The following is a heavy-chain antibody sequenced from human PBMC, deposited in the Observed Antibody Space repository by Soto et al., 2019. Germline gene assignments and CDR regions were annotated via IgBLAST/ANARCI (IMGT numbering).Heavy chain of an antibody. CDR3: ARVPTAYTYFSF. CDR1: GFTFSSYW. CDR2: INTDGSAT. J-gene: IGHJ3*01. D-gene: IGHD2-15*01. V-gene: IGHV3-74*01. Sequence: GGSLRLSCAASGFTFSSYWMHWVRQAPGKGLVWVSRINTDGSATTYADSVKGRFTISRDNAKNTLYLQMNSLRAEDTAVFFCARVPTAYTYFSFLGQGTMVTVSS.